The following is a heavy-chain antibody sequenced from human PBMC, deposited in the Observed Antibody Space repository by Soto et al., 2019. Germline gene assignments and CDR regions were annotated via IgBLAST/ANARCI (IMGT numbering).Heavy chain of an antibody. CDR3: ASDEGWVPTDS. J-gene: IGHJ4*02. D-gene: IGHD1-26*01. Sequence: QVQLVQSGAEVKKPGASVKVSCKASGYTFTSYGISWVRQAPGQGLEWMGWISAYNGNTNYAQKLQGRVTMTTDTSTITACMELRSPRTADTAVYYWASDEGWVPTDSWGQGSLVTVSS. V-gene: IGHV1-18*01. CDR1: GYTFTSYG. CDR2: ISAYNGNT.